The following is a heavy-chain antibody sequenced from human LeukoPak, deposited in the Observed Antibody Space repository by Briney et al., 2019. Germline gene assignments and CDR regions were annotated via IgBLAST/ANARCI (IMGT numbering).Heavy chain of an antibody. CDR2: ISYDGSNK. D-gene: IGHD3-3*01. V-gene: IGHV3-30-3*01. J-gene: IGHJ4*02. CDR3: ARAFADLEWSPHY. CDR1: GFTFSSYA. Sequence: GGSLRLSCAASGFTFSSYAMHWVRQAPGKGLEWVAVISYDGSNKYYADSVKGRFTISRDNSKNTLYLQMNSLRAEDTAVYYCARAFADLEWSPHYWGQGTLVTVSS.